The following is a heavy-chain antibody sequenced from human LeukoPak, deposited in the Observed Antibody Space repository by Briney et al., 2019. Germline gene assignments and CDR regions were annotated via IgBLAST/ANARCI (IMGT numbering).Heavy chain of an antibody. CDR3: AKDRYDYVWGSYRSL. D-gene: IGHD3-16*02. J-gene: IGHJ4*02. CDR1: GFTFSSYA. Sequence: PGGSLRLSCAASGFTFSSYAMSWVRQAPGKGLEWVSAISGSGGSTYYADSVKGRFTISRDNSKNTLYLQMNSLRAEDTAVYYCAKDRYDYVWGSYRSLWGQGTLVTVSS. CDR2: ISGSGGST. V-gene: IGHV3-23*01.